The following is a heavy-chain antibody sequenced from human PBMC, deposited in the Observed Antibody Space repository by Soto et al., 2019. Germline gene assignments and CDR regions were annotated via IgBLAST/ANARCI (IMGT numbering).Heavy chain of an antibody. V-gene: IGHV3-9*01. J-gene: IGHJ4*02. CDR1: GFTFDDYA. D-gene: IGHD1-26*01. CDR3: AKGIHVGAHSYYFDY. CDR2: ISWNSGSI. Sequence: PGGSLRLSCAASGFTFDDYAMHWVRQAPGKGLEWVSGISWNSGSIGYADSVKGRFTISRDNAKNSLYLQMNSLRAEDTALYYCAKGIHVGAHSYYFDYWGQGTLVTVSS.